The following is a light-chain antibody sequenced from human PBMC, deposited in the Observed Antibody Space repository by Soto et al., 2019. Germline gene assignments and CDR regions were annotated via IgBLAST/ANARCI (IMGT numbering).Light chain of an antibody. CDR2: WAS. Sequence: DLLMTQSPDSLAVSLGERATINCKSSQSVLYSSNNKNYLAWYQQKPGQPPKALIYWASTRESGVPDRFSGSGSGTDFTLTISSLQAEDVEVYYCQQYYTTPWTFGQGTMVDIK. V-gene: IGKV4-1*01. CDR3: QQYYTTPWT. J-gene: IGKJ1*01. CDR1: QSVLYSSNNKNY.